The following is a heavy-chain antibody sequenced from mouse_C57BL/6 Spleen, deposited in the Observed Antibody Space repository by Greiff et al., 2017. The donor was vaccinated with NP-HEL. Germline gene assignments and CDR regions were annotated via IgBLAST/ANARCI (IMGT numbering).Heavy chain of an antibody. Sequence: QVQLQQSGAELARPGASVKMSCKASGYTFTSYTMHWVKQRPGQGLEWIGYINPSSGYTKYNQKFKDKATLTADKSSSTAYMQLSSLTSEDSAVYYCARSSLFTTVVATDWFAYWGQGTLVTVSA. CDR1: GYTFTSYT. CDR3: ARSSLFTTVVATDWFAY. V-gene: IGHV1-4*01. CDR2: INPSSGYT. D-gene: IGHD1-1*01. J-gene: IGHJ3*01.